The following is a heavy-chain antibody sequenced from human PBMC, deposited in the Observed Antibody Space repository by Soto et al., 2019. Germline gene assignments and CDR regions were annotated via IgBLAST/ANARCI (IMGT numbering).Heavy chain of an antibody. V-gene: IGHV4-31*03. CDR3: ARRSSSWRDPFYFDL. Sequence: QVQLQESGPGLVKPSQTLSLTCTVSGGSISGGGYYWSWIRQYPGKGLEWIGNIHFSGSTYYNPSLQSRLTISVDTSENQSSLALSSVTAEDTAVYFCARRSSSWRDPFYFDLWGQGILVAVSS. J-gene: IGHJ4*02. D-gene: IGHD6-6*01. CDR1: GGSISGGGYY. CDR2: IHFSGST.